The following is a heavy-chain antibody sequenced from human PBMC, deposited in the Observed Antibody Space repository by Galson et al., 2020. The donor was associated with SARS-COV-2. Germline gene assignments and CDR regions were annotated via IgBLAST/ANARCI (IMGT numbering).Heavy chain of an antibody. D-gene: IGHD3-10*01. Sequence: GESLKISCAASGFIFGDSGMPWVRQVTGKGLEWVSGIHWSGGTTVYADSVKGRFTISRDNAKNSLYLQMSILRVEDTAFYYCSRKDYYGSGIDVWGQGTTVTVSS. V-gene: IGHV3-20*04. CDR3: SRKDYYGSGIDV. J-gene: IGHJ6*02. CDR1: GFIFGDSG. CDR2: IHWSGGTT.